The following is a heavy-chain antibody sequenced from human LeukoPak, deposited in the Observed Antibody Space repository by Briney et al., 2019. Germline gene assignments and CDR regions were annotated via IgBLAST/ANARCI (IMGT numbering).Heavy chain of an antibody. J-gene: IGHJ4*02. V-gene: IGHV5-51*01. Sequence: GESLKISCKGSGYSFTNYWVGWVRQMPGEGLEWMAIIYPGDSDTRYSPSFQGQVTISADKSISTAYLQWSSLKASDTAMYYCASGLRYYFDYWGQGTLVTASS. CDR1: GYSFTNYW. CDR3: ASGLRYYFDY. CDR2: IYPGDSDT.